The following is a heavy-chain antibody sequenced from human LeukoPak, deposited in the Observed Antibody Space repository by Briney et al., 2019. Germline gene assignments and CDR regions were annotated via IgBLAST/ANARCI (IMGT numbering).Heavy chain of an antibody. D-gene: IGHD2-2*01. J-gene: IGHJ4*02. V-gene: IGHV1-69*13. Sequence: SVKVSCKASGGTFSSYAISWVRQAPGQGLEWMGGIIPIFGTANYAQKLQGRVTFTADESTSPAYMELSSLRSEDTAVYYCASPYRRDIVVVPAAIYYFDYWGQGTLVTVSS. CDR1: GGTFSSYA. CDR2: IIPIFGTA. CDR3: ASPYRRDIVVVPAAIYYFDY.